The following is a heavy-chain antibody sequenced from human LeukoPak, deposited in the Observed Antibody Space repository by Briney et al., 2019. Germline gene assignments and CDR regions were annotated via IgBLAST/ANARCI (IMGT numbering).Heavy chain of an antibody. J-gene: IGHJ4*02. CDR3: ARGSGWLTDH. CDR2: IDYNGRT. Sequence: PSETLSLTCTVSGGSVSSGTYFLNWIRQAPGKGLEWIGYIDYNGRTNYNPSLKSRVTISVGTSENQFPLKVSSVTATDTAVYYCARGSGWLTDHWGQGTLVTVSS. CDR1: GGSVSSGTYF. V-gene: IGHV4-61*01. D-gene: IGHD6-19*01.